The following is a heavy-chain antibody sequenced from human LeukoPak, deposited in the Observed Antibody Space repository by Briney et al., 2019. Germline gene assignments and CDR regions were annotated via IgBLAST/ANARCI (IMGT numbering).Heavy chain of an antibody. CDR1: GFTVSSNY. V-gene: IGHV3-23*01. D-gene: IGHD3-3*01. J-gene: IGHJ4*02. CDR2: ISGAGRSI. Sequence: GGSLRLSCAASGFTVSSNYMSWVRQAPGKGLEWVSVISGAGRSIYYADSVKGRFTISRDNSKNTLYLQMNSLRADDTAVYYCAKRSGGPSPFDYWGQGALVTVSS. CDR3: AKRSGGPSPFDY.